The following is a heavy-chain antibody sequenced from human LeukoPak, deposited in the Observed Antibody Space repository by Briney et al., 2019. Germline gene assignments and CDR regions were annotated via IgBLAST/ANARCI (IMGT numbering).Heavy chain of an antibody. V-gene: IGHV4-39*01. D-gene: IGHD1-26*01. CDR1: GGSISSSPYY. CDR2: IYYSGTT. CDR3: ARLVGAATDPFDY. Sequence: SETLSLTCSVSGGSISSSPYYWGWIRQPPGKGLEWIGTIYYSGTTYYNPSLKSRVTISVGTSKNQFSLKLSSVTAADTAVYYCARLVGAATDPFDYWGQGTLVTVSS. J-gene: IGHJ4*02.